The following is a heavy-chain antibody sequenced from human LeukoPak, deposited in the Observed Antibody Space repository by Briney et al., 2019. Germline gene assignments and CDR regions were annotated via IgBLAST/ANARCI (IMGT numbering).Heavy chain of an antibody. J-gene: IGHJ5*02. CDR2: ISGSGGST. CDR3: AKTRYNWNYWFDP. V-gene: IGHV3-23*01. Sequence: PGGSLRLSCAASGFTFSSYAMTWVRQAPGKGLEWVSAISGSGGSTYYADSVKGRFTISRDNSKNTLYVQMNNLRAEDTAVYYCAKTRYNWNYWFDPWGQGTLVTVSS. CDR1: GFTFSSYA. D-gene: IGHD1-7*01.